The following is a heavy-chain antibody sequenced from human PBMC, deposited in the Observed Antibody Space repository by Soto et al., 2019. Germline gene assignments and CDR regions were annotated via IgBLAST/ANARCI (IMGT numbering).Heavy chain of an antibody. Sequence: QVQLVQSGAEVKKPGASVKVSCKASGYTFTSYGISWVRQAPGQGPEWMGRISTYNGNTNYVQKLQGRVTMTTDTSTNTAYMELRSLRYDDTALYYCARDPGYRTTWHQAFDIWGQGTMVKVSS. CDR3: ARDPGYRTTWHQAFDI. CDR1: GYTFTSYG. V-gene: IGHV1-18*01. J-gene: IGHJ3*02. CDR2: ISTYNGNT. D-gene: IGHD5-12*01.